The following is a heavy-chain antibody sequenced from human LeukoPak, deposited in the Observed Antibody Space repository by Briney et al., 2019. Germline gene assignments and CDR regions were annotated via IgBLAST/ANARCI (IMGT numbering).Heavy chain of an antibody. V-gene: IGHV3-7*03. CDR2: IKQDGSEK. CDR3: ARDLYSSADY. D-gene: IGHD6-19*01. Sequence: PGGSLRLSCAASGFTFSSDWMSWVRQAPGKGLEWVANIKQDGSEKYYVDSVKGRFTISRDNAKNSLYLQMNSLRAEDTAVYYCARDLYSSADYWGQGTLVTVSS. J-gene: IGHJ4*02. CDR1: GFTFSSDW.